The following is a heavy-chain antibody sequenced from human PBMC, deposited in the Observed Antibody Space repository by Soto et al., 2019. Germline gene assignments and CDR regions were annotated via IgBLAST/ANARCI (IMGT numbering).Heavy chain of an antibody. CDR1: GYTFTSYD. Sequence: ASVKVSCKASGYTFTSYDINWVRQATGQGLEWMGWMNPNSGNTGYEQKFQGRVTMTRNTSISTAYMELSSLRSEDTAVYYCATSNLGYCSGGSCYLFLRYNYYYYYGMDVWGQGTTVTVSS. CDR2: MNPNSGNT. V-gene: IGHV1-8*01. D-gene: IGHD2-15*01. J-gene: IGHJ6*02. CDR3: ATSNLGYCSGGSCYLFLRYNYYYYYGMDV.